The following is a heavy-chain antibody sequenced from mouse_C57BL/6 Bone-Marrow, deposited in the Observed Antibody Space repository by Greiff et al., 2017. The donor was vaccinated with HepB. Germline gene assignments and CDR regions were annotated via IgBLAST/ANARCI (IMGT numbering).Heavy chain of an antibody. Sequence: VQLKESGPGLVKPSQSLSLTCSVTGYSITSGYYWNWIRQFPGNKLEWMGYKSYDGSNNYNPSFKNRISITRDTSKNQFFLKLNSVTTEDTATYYCARRGPPITTVVPWYFDVWGTGTTVTVSS. CDR1: GYSITSGYY. D-gene: IGHD1-1*01. CDR3: ARRGPPITTVVPWYFDV. J-gene: IGHJ1*03. V-gene: IGHV3-6*01. CDR2: KSYDGSN.